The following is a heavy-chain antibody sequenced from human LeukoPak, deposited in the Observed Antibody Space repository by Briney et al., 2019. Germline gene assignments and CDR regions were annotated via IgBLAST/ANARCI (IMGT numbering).Heavy chain of an antibody. D-gene: IGHD6-13*01. Sequence: PGGSLRLSCAASGFTFSSYAMSWVRQAPGKGLEWVSGMSGSGGSTYYADSVKGRFTISRDNSKNTLYLQMNSLRAEDTAVYYCAKVITAAGNNWFDPWGQGTLVTVSS. CDR1: GFTFSSYA. V-gene: IGHV3-23*01. J-gene: IGHJ5*02. CDR3: AKVITAAGNNWFDP. CDR2: MSGSGGST.